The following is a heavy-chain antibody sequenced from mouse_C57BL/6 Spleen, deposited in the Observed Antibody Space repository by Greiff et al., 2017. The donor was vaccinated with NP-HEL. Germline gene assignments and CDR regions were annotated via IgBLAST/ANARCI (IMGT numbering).Heavy chain of an antibody. Sequence: EVMLVESGGGLVKPGGSLKLSCAASGFTFSDYGMHWVRQAPEKGLEWVAYISSGSSTIYYADTVKGRFTISRDNAKNTLFLQMTSLRSEDTAMYYCAREGIYDYGSSDAMDYWGQGTSVTVSS. CDR2: ISSGSSTI. CDR3: AREGIYDYGSSDAMDY. J-gene: IGHJ4*01. D-gene: IGHD1-1*01. CDR1: GFTFSDYG. V-gene: IGHV5-17*01.